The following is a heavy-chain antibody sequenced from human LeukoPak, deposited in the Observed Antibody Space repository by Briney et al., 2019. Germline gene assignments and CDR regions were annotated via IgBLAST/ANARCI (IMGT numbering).Heavy chain of an antibody. V-gene: IGHV3-9*01. CDR3: AKDSHHNYSSTAFKDN. CDR1: GFTFDDYV. D-gene: IGHD6-13*01. CDR2: ICWNSGSI. Sequence: GRSLRLSCAASGFTFDDYVMHWVRQALGKGLGWVSGICWNSGSIGYADTVKARFTISRDNAKNPLYLQMNRLRAEDTALYYCAKDSHHNYSSTAFKDNSGQGTLVTVSS. J-gene: IGHJ4*02.